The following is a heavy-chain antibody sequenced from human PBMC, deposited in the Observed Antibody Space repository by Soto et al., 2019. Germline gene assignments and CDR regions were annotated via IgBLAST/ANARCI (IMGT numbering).Heavy chain of an antibody. D-gene: IGHD6-6*01. V-gene: IGHV4-30-2*01. Sequence: PSETLSLTCAVYGGSISSGGYSWSWIRQQPGKGLEWIGYIYHSGSTYYNPSLKSRVPISVDTSKNQFSLKLSSVTAADSAVYYCARDLGVSIAAELREHKWFDPWGQG. J-gene: IGHJ5*02. CDR3: ARDLGVSIAAELREHKWFDP. CDR1: GGSISSGGYS. CDR2: IYHSGST.